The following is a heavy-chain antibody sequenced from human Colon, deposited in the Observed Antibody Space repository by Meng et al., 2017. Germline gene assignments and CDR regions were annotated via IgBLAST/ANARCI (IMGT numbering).Heavy chain of an antibody. Sequence: GESLKISCQGSGYIFTNYWVAWVRQMPGKGLEWMGIIYPGDSEIRYSPSFQGQVRISADKSISTAHLQWSSLKASDTAVYYCARGYYYDKSGYSFDHWGQGTLVTVSS. D-gene: IGHD3-22*01. CDR3: ARGYYYDKSGYSFDH. CDR2: IYPGDSEI. CDR1: GYIFTNYW. J-gene: IGHJ4*02. V-gene: IGHV5-51*01.